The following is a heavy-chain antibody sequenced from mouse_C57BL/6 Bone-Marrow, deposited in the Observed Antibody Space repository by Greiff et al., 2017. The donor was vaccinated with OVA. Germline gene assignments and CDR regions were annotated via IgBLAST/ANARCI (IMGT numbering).Heavy chain of an antibody. J-gene: IGHJ1*03. Sequence: DVMLVESGGGLVQSGRSLRLSCATSGFTFSDFYMEWVRQAPGKGLEWIAASRNKANDYTTEYSASVKGRFIVSRDTSQSILYLQMNAMRAEDTAIYYCARDAYGNYGYFDVWGTGTTVTVSS. CDR1: GFTFSDFY. CDR2: SRNKANDYTT. D-gene: IGHD2-1*01. CDR3: ARDAYGNYGYFDV. V-gene: IGHV7-1*01.